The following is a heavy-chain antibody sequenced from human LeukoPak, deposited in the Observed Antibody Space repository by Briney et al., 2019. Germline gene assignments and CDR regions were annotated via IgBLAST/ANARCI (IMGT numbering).Heavy chain of an antibody. Sequence: GGSLRLSCAASGFTVSSNYMSWVRQAPGKGLEWVANIKQDGSEKYYVDSVKGRFTISRDNAKNSLSLQMNSLRAEDTAVYYCARYVDQTYYYYYMDVWGKGTTVTVSS. CDR1: GFTVSSNY. CDR3: ARYVDQTYYYYYMDV. J-gene: IGHJ6*03. CDR2: IKQDGSEK. D-gene: IGHD2-2*01. V-gene: IGHV3-7*01.